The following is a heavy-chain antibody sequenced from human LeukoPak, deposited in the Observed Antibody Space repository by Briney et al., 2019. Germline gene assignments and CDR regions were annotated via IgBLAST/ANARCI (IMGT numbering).Heavy chain of an antibody. V-gene: IGHV1-2*02. CDR3: ARAPDGYCGGDCYPQGY. D-gene: IGHD2-21*01. J-gene: IGHJ4*02. CDR2: INPNSGGT. CDR1: GYTFTGYY. Sequence: ASVKVSCKASGYTFTGYYMHWVRQAPGQGLEWMGWINPNSGGTNYAQKFQGRVTMTRDTPISTAYMELSRLRSDDTAVYYCARAPDGYCGGDCYPQGYWGQGTLVTVSS.